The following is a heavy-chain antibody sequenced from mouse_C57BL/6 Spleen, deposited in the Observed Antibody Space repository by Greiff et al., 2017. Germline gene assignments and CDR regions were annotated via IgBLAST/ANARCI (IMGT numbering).Heavy chain of an antibody. Sequence: QVQLQQSGAELVRPGTSVKVSCKASGYAFTNYLIEWVKQRPGQGLEWIGVINPGSGGTNYNEKFKGKATLTADKSSSTAYMQLSSLTSEDSAVYFCARSGSSLYYYAMDYWGQGTSGTVSS. CDR1: GYAFTNYL. J-gene: IGHJ4*01. D-gene: IGHD1-1*01. CDR3: ARSGSSLYYYAMDY. CDR2: INPGSGGT. V-gene: IGHV1-54*01.